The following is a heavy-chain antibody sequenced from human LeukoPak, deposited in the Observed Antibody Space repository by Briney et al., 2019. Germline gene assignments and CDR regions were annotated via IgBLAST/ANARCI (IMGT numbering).Heavy chain of an antibody. CDR1: GFTFSSYS. J-gene: IGHJ4*02. CDR2: SSSSSSYI. V-gene: IGHV3-21*01. CDR3: ARAGYCSSTSCYALDY. Sequence: GGSLRLSCAASGFTFSSYSMNWVRQAPGKGLEWVSSSSSSSSYIYYADSVKGRFTISRDNAKNSLYLQMNSLRAEDTAVYYCARAGYCSSTSCYALDYWGQGTLVTVSS. D-gene: IGHD2-2*03.